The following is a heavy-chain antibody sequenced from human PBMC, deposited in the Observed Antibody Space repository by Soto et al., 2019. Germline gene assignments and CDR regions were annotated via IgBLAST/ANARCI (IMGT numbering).Heavy chain of an antibody. CDR2: ISAYNGNT. CDR3: ARPRVGDCSSTSCPQYYYYYYMDV. D-gene: IGHD2-2*01. CDR1: GYTFTSYG. Sequence: ASVKVYCKASGYTFTSYGISWVRQAPGQGREWMGWISAYNGNTNYAQKLQGRVTMTTDTSTSTAYMELRSLRSDDTAVYYCARPRVGDCSSTSCPQYYYYYYMDVWGKGTTVTVSS. J-gene: IGHJ6*03. V-gene: IGHV1-18*01.